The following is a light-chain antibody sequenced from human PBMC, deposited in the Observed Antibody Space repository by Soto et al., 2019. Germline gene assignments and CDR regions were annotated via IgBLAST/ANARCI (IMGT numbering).Light chain of an antibody. V-gene: IGKV3-11*01. CDR2: DAS. Sequence: EIVLTQSPATLSLSPGERATLSCRASQSVSSYLAWYQQKPGQAPRLLIYDASNRATGIPARFSGSGSGTDFTLTISSLEPEEVAVYYCQQRSNWTPSWTFGQGTKV. CDR1: QSVSSY. J-gene: IGKJ1*01. CDR3: QQRSNWTPSWT.